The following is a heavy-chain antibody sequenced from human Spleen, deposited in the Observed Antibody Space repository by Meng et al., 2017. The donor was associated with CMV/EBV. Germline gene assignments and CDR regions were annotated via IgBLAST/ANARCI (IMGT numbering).Heavy chain of an antibody. D-gene: IGHD4-17*01. CDR3: ARHVYGDSYGF. Sequence: QRPLQVSRPAFVKPSETLSLHCIVSCGSLDNSDFFSDWIRQPPGKGLEWIGSVRYSGTAYYNPSLTSRVTISVDTSKNQFSLNLSSLTAADTAVYYCARHVYGDSYGFWGQGTLVTVSS. J-gene: IGHJ4*02. CDR1: CGSLDNSDFF. CDR2: VRYSGTA. V-gene: IGHV4-39*01.